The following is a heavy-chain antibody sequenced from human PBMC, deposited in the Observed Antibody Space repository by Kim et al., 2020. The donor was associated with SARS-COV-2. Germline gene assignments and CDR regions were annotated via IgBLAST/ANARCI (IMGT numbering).Heavy chain of an antibody. D-gene: IGHD6-13*01. CDR1: GYTFTGYY. J-gene: IGHJ6*02. CDR2: INPNSGGT. CDR3: ARDRLGEGSSWYDPIDYYYGMDV. Sequence: ASVKVSCKASGYTFTGYYMHWVRQAPGQGLEWMGRINPNSGGTNYAQKFQGRVTMTRDTSISTAYMELSRLRSDDTAVYYCARDRLGEGSSWYDPIDYYYGMDVCGQGTTVTVSS. V-gene: IGHV1-2*06.